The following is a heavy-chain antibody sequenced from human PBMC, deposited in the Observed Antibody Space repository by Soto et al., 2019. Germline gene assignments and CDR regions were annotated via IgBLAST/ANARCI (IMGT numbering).Heavy chain of an antibody. V-gene: IGHV3-11*01. CDR2: ISSSGSTT. J-gene: IGHJ6*02. D-gene: IGHD6-19*01. CDR3: AKGVAVAGYDYGLDV. CDR1: GFIFSNYY. Sequence: QVQLVESGGGLVKSGGSLRLSCAASGFIFSNYYLTWIRQAPGRGLEWISYISSSGSTTDYADYVKGRFTISRDNYKNSLYLQMDFLRADDTAVYYCAKGVAVAGYDYGLDVWGQGTTVSVSS.